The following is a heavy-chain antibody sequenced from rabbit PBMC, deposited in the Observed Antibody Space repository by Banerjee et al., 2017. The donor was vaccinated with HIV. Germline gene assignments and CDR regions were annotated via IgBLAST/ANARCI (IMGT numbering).Heavy chain of an antibody. CDR2: IYAGSSGYT. Sequence: QSLEESGGDLVKPGASLTLTCTASGFSFSSSYYMCWVRQAPGKGLEWIACIYAGSSGYTYYASWAKGRFTISKTSSTTVTLQMTSLTAADTATYFCARYVSGSYYFNLWGPGTLVTVS. V-gene: IGHV1S40*01. CDR1: GFSFSSSYY. CDR3: ARYVSGSYYFNL. D-gene: IGHD8-1*01. J-gene: IGHJ4*01.